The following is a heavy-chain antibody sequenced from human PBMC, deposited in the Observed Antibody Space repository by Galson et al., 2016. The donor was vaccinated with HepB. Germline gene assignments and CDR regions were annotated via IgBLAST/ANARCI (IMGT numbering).Heavy chain of an antibody. V-gene: IGHV3-13*01. CDR3: VRATVGFSGYDSGMDV. Sequence: SLRLSCAASGFVFEDYAMHWVRQSPGKGLEWVSAIGSDGDTYYPGSVKGRFTVSRENAKNSLYLQMNNLRAGDTAVYYCVRATVGFSGYDSGMDVWGQGTTVTVSS. J-gene: IGHJ6*02. D-gene: IGHD5-12*01. CDR2: IGSDGDT. CDR1: GFVFEDYA.